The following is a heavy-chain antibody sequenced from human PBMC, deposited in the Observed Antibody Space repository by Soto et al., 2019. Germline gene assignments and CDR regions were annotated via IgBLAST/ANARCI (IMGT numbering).Heavy chain of an antibody. CDR2: IYYSGST. CDR1: GGSISSSSYY. V-gene: IGHV4-39*01. Sequence: PSETLSLTCTVSGGSISSSSYYWGWIRQPPGKGLEWIGSIYYSGSTYYNPSLKSRVTISVDTSKNQFSLKLSSVTAADTAVYYCARHANPDIVVVPAAIDGMDVWGQGTTVTVSS. D-gene: IGHD2-2*02. J-gene: IGHJ6*02. CDR3: ARHANPDIVVVPAAIDGMDV.